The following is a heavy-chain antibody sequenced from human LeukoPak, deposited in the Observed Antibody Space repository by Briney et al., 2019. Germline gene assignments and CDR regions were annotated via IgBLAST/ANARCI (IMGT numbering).Heavy chain of an antibody. Sequence: GGSLRLSCAASGFTFSSYAMHWVRQAPGKGLEYVSAISSNGGSTYYANSVKGRFTISRDNSKNTLYLQMGSLRAEDMAVYYCARSREGGAHGLEWPDAFDIWGQGTMVTVSS. D-gene: IGHD3-3*01. V-gene: IGHV3-64*01. CDR3: ARSREGGAHGLEWPDAFDI. CDR2: ISSNGGST. CDR1: GFTFSSYA. J-gene: IGHJ3*02.